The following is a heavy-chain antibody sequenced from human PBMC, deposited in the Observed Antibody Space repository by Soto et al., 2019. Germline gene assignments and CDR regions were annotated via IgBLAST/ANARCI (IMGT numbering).Heavy chain of an antibody. V-gene: IGHV4-31*03. CDR1: GGSISSGGYY. CDR2: IYYSGST. CDR3: ARVPGYSQYDPTGYFDL. D-gene: IGHD5-18*01. J-gene: IGHJ2*01. Sequence: QVQLQESGPGLVKPSQTLSLTCTVSGGSISSGGYYWSWIRQHPGKGLEWIGYIYYSGSTYYNPSLTRRVTISVDTSKIQFSLKLSSVTAADTAVYYCARVPGYSQYDPTGYFDLWGRGTLVTVSS.